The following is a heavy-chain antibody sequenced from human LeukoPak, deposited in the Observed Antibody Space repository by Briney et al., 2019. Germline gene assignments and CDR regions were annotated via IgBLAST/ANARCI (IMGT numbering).Heavy chain of an antibody. J-gene: IGHJ6*02. V-gene: IGHV5-51*01. CDR1: GYSFTGYW. CDR3: ASSGYSYGPGFYYGMDV. D-gene: IGHD5-18*01. Sequence: GESLKISCKGSGYSFTGYWIGWVRQMPGKGLEWMGIIYPGDSDTRYSPSFQGQVTISADKSISTAYLQWSSLKASDTAMYYCASSGYSYGPGFYYGMDVWGQGTTVTVSS. CDR2: IYPGDSDT.